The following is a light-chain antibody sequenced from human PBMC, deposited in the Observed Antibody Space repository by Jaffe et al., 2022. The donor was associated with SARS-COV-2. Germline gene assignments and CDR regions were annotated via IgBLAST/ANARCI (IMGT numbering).Light chain of an antibody. CDR3: QQYKSYPYT. CDR2: KAS. V-gene: IGKV1-5*03. CDR1: QTINNW. J-gene: IGKJ2*01. Sequence: DIQMTQSPSTLSASVGDRVTITCRASQTINNWLAWYQQKPGKAPKLLIYKASSLENGVSSRFSGSGSGTEFTLTISSLQPDDFATYHCQQYKSYPYTFGQGTKLEIK.